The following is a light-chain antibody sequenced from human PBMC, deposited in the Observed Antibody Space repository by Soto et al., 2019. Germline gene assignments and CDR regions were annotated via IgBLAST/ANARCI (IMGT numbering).Light chain of an antibody. CDR1: QGISNY. V-gene: IGKV1-27*01. J-gene: IGKJ1*01. CDR3: QKYNSGPRT. CDR2: AAS. Sequence: DIQMTQSPSSLSASVGDRVTITCRASQGISNYLAWYQQKPGKVPKLLIYAASTLHSGVPARFSGSGSGTDFTLTISSLEPEDVAAYYCQKYNSGPRTFGRGTKVEIK.